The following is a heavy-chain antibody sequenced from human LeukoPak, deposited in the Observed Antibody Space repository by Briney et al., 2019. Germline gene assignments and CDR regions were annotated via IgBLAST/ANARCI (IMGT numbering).Heavy chain of an antibody. Sequence: PSETLSLTCTVSGGSINSYYWSRIRQPPGKGLEWIGYIYYSGSTNYNPSLKSRVTMSVDTSKNQFSLKLSSVTAADTAVYCCARSDTAMEIDYWGLGTLVTVSS. CDR2: IYYSGST. CDR1: GGSINSYY. V-gene: IGHV4-59*12. CDR3: ARSDTAMEIDY. J-gene: IGHJ4*02. D-gene: IGHD5-18*01.